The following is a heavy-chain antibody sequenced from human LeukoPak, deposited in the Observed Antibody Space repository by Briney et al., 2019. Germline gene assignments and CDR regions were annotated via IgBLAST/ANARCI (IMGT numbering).Heavy chain of an antibody. Sequence: PGGSLRLSCAASGFTFSSYEMNWVRQAPGKGLEWVSYISSSGSTIYYADSVKGRFTISRDNAKNLLYLQMNSLRAEDTAVYYCASSARLPFDYWGQGTLVTVSS. CDR2: ISSSGSTI. V-gene: IGHV3-48*03. J-gene: IGHJ4*02. CDR3: ASSARLPFDY. CDR1: GFTFSSYE. D-gene: IGHD5-18*01.